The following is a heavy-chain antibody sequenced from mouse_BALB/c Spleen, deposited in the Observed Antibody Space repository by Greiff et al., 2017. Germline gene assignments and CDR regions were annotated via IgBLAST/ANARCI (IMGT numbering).Heavy chain of an antibody. CDR1: GYTFTSYW. Sequence: LQQPGSELVRPGASLKLSCKASGYTFTSYWMHWVKQRPGQGLEWIGNIYPGSGSTNYDEKFKSKATLTVDTSSSTAYMQLSSLTSEDSAVYYCTKGNYLYYYAMDYWGQGTSVTVSS. V-gene: IGHV1S22*01. D-gene: IGHD2-1*01. J-gene: IGHJ4*01. CDR3: TKGNYLYYYAMDY. CDR2: IYPGSGST.